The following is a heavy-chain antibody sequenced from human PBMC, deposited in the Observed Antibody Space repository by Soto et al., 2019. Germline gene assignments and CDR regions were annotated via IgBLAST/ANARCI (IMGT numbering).Heavy chain of an antibody. J-gene: IGHJ4*02. CDR1: GFTFSNYA. CDR3: ARDTYYYDSSGYPPFDY. D-gene: IGHD3-22*01. CDR2: IGNKGDYI. Sequence: GGSLRLSCAASGFTFSNYAMSWVRQAPGKGLEWVSSIGNKGDYIYHADSVKGRFTISRDNSKNTLYLQMNSLRAEDTAVYYCARDTYYYDSSGYPPFDYWGQGTLVTVS. V-gene: IGHV3-23*01.